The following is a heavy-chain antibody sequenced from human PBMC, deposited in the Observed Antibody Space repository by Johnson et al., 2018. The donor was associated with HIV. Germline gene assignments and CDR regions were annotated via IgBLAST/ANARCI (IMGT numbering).Heavy chain of an antibody. CDR3: AREGGGSLDDAFDI. V-gene: IGHV3-15*05. CDR1: GFTFTNAW. Sequence: MLLVESGGGLGKPGGSLRLSCAASGFTFTNAWMSWVRQAPGKGLEWVGLVKSKTDGGTTDYAASVKGRFTISRDDSKNTLYLQMNSLRAEDTAWYYCAREGGGSLDDAFDIWGQGTMVTVSS. D-gene: IGHD1-26*01. CDR2: VKSKTDGGTT. J-gene: IGHJ3*02.